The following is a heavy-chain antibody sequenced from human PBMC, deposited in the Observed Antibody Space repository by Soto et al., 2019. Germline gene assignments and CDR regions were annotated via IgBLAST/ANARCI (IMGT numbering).Heavy chain of an antibody. D-gene: IGHD4-17*01. V-gene: IGHV3-21*01. J-gene: IGHJ3*02. CDR2: ISSSSSYI. CDR1: GFIFSSYS. CDR3: AREWGSHDYGDYVNSPDAFDI. Sequence: GGSLRLSCAASGFIFSSYSMNWVRQAPGKGLEWVSSISSSSSYIYYADSVKGRFTISRDNAKNSLYLQMNSLRAEDTAVYYCAREWGSHDYGDYVNSPDAFDIWGQGTMVTVSS.